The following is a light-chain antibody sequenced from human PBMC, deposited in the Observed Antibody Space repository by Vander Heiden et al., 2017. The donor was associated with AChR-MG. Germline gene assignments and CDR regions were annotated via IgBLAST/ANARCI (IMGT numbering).Light chain of an antibody. V-gene: IGKV3-20*01. J-gene: IGKJ1*01. CDR1: QPLSNIY. CDR2: GAS. CDR3: QQYSRSQT. Sequence: EIVLTQSPGHLSLSPGEGASLSCRASQPLSNIYLAWYQQKPGQAPRLLISGASSRATGIPDRFSGSGSGTDFTLTISRLEPEDFAVYYCQQYSRSQTFGQGTKVEIK.